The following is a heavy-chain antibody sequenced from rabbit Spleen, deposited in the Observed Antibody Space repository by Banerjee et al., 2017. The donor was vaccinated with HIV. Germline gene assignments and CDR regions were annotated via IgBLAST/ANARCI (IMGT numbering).Heavy chain of an antibody. J-gene: IGHJ4*01. CDR1: GFSFSYTYV. V-gene: IGHV1S43*01. CDR3: ARDLVTAIGWNFAL. Sequence: QEQLEESGGDLVKPGGSLKLSCKASGFSFSYTYVMCWVRQAPGKGLELIACIYTSSGNTWYASWVNGRFTISRSTSLNTVDLKMTSLTAADTATYFCARDLVTAIGWNFALWGPGTLVTVS. D-gene: IGHD7-1*01. CDR2: IYTSSGNT.